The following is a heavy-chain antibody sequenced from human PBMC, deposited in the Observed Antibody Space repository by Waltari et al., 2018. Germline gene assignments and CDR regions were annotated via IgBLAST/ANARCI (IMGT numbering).Heavy chain of an antibody. Sequence: EVQLVDSGGGLVQPGGSLILSCAASGFTFSSYWISWVRQAPGQGLEWVATIKHDGSEKDYVDAVKGRCTMSRDNAKNSRDLQMNSLRAEDTAVYDCAGFWGLYDSSGYYHDYWGQGTRVTVSS. CDR2: IKHDGSEK. CDR1: GFTFSSYW. V-gene: IGHV3-7*01. J-gene: IGHJ4*02. D-gene: IGHD3-22*01. CDR3: AGFWGLYDSSGYYHDY.